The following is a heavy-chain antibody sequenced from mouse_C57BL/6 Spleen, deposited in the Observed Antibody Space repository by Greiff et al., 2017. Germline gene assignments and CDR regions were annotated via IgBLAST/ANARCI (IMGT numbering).Heavy chain of an antibody. J-gene: IGHJ3*01. CDR1: GYTFTDYN. D-gene: IGHD2-4*01. CDR2: INPNNGGT. V-gene: IGHV1-18*01. CDR3: ARGHYDYGGFAY. Sequence: VQLQQSGPELVKPGASVKIPCKASGYTFTDYNMDWVKQSHGKSLEWIGDINPNNGGTIYNQKFKGKATLTVDTSSSTAYMELRSLTSEDTAVYYCARGHYDYGGFAYWGQGTLVTVSA.